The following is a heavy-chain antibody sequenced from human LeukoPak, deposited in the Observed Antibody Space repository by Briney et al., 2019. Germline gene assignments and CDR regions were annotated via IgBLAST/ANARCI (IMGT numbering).Heavy chain of an antibody. CDR1: GYTFTSYY. Sequence: ASVKVSCKASGYTFTSYYMHWVRQAPGQGLEWMGIINPSGGSTSYAQKFQGRVTMTRDTSTSTAYMGLRSLRSDDTAVYYCARDELERRAFDIWGQGTMVTVSS. CDR2: INPSGGST. CDR3: ARDELERRAFDI. V-gene: IGHV1-46*01. J-gene: IGHJ3*02. D-gene: IGHD1-1*01.